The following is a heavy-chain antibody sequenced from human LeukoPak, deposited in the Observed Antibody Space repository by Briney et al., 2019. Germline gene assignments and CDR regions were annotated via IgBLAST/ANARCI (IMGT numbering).Heavy chain of an antibody. CDR2: IYYSVST. CDR1: RGSLTSYY. V-gene: IGHV4-59*01. D-gene: IGHD1-20*01. J-gene: IGHJ6*02. CDR3: ARALRARITGTTASVYGMDV. Sequence: SQTLSLTCTVSRGSLTSYYWSWIRQPPGNGLEWIGYIYYSVSTNYTPSLKTRVTISVDTSKNQFSLKLSSVTAADAAVYYWARALRARITGTTASVYGMDVWGQGTTVTVSS.